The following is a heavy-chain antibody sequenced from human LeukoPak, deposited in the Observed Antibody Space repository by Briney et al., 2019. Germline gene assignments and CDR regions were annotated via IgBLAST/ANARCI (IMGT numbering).Heavy chain of an antibody. Sequence: PSETLSLTCTVSGGSISSYYWSWIRQPPGKGLEWIGYIYYSGSTNYNPSLKSRVTISVDTSKNQFSLKLSSVTAADTAVYYRARYSGSYGEFDYWGQGTLVTVSS. CDR2: IYYSGST. CDR1: GGSISSYY. CDR3: ARYSGSYGEFDY. V-gene: IGHV4-59*01. J-gene: IGHJ4*02. D-gene: IGHD1-26*01.